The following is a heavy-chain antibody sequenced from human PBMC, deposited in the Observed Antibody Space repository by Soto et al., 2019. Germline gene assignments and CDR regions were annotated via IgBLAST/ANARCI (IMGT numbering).Heavy chain of an antibody. CDR1: GGSFSGYY. V-gene: IGHV4-34*01. Sequence: PSETLSLTCAVYGGSFSGYYWSWIRQPPGKGLEWIGEINHSGSTNYNPSLKSRVTISVDTSKNQFSLKLSSVTAADTAVYYCARGKLCLGELVVGWFDPWGQGTLVTVS. CDR3: ARGKLCLGELVVGWFDP. J-gene: IGHJ5*02. D-gene: IGHD3-16*01. CDR2: INHSGST.